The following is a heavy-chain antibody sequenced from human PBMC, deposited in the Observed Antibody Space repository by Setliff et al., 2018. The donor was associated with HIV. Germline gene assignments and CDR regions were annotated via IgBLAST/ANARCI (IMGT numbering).Heavy chain of an antibody. Sequence: SETLSLTCTVSGDSSSNDYWTWVRQPPGKGLEWIGNIHTSGTTKYNPSLNSRVTISVDMSKSQFSLRLSSVTAADTAMYYCAREYYRSGGYYSGWKFYYMDVWGKGTTVTVSS. J-gene: IGHJ6*03. CDR3: AREYYRSGGYYSGWKFYYMDV. CDR2: IHTSGTT. D-gene: IGHD2-15*01. V-gene: IGHV4-4*08. CDR1: GDSSSNDY.